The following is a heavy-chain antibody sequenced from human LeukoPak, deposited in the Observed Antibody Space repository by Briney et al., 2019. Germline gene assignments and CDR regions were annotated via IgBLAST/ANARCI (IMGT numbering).Heavy chain of an antibody. CDR3: AVSYKENYDFWSGYYHTGNWFDP. Sequence: SGTLCLTCAVSGGSFSGYYWSWIRQPPGKGLEWIGEINHSGSTNYNPSLKSRVTISVDTSKNQFSLKLTSVTAADTAVYYCAVSYKENYDFWSGYYHTGNWFDPWGQGTLVAVSS. J-gene: IGHJ5*02. CDR2: INHSGST. V-gene: IGHV4-34*01. CDR1: GGSFSGYY. D-gene: IGHD3-3*01.